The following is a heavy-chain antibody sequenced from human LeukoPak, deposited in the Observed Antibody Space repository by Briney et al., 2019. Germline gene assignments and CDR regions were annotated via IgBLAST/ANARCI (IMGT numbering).Heavy chain of an antibody. CDR1: GGSISSYY. CDR3: ARDRGSAYDY. Sequence: SETLSLTCTVSGGSISSYYWSWIRQPPGKGLEWIGYIYYSGSTNYNPSLKSRVTMSVDTSKNQFSLKLSSVTAADTAVYYCARDRGSAYDYWGQGTLVTVSS. CDR2: IYYSGST. D-gene: IGHD2-15*01. V-gene: IGHV4-59*12. J-gene: IGHJ4*02.